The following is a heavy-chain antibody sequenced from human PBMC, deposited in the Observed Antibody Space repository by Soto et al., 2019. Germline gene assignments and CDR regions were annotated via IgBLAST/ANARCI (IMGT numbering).Heavy chain of an antibody. Sequence: ASVKVSCKASGYTFTKYGLSWVRQAPGQGLEWMGWTSAYNGNTNYAQKFQGRVTVTTDTSTGTAYMELRSLRSDDTAIYYCARAGLGCVVIISSRELQIDYRGQGTLVPVSS. J-gene: IGHJ4*02. CDR2: TSAYNGNT. D-gene: IGHD3-22*01. CDR1: GYTFTKYG. V-gene: IGHV1-18*01. CDR3: ARAGLGCVVIISSRELQIDY.